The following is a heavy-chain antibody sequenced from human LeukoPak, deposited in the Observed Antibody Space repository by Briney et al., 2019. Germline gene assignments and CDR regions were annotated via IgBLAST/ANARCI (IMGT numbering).Heavy chain of an antibody. V-gene: IGHV4-34*01. CDR2: INHSGST. Sequence: SETLSLTCAVYGGSFSGYYWSWIRQPPGKGLEWIGEINHSGSTNYNPSLKSRVTISVDTSKNQFSLKLSSVTAADTAVYYCARSRSYYYDSSGYSIDYWGQGTLVTVSS. CDR3: ARSRSYYYDSSGYSIDY. CDR1: GGSFSGYY. D-gene: IGHD3-22*01. J-gene: IGHJ4*02.